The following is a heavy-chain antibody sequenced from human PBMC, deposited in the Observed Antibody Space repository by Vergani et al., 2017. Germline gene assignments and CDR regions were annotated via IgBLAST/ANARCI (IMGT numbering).Heavy chain of an antibody. Sequence: QVQLVQSGAEVKKPGASVKVSCKASGYTFTGYYMHWVRQAPGQGLEWMGRIIPILGIANYAQKFQGRVTITADKSTSTAYMELSSLRSEDTAVYYCARGFHCSGGSCYPRTWFDPWGQGTLVTVSS. J-gene: IGHJ5*02. D-gene: IGHD2-15*01. V-gene: IGHV1-69*09. CDR3: ARGFHCSGGSCYPRTWFDP. CDR1: GYTFTGYY. CDR2: IIPILGIA.